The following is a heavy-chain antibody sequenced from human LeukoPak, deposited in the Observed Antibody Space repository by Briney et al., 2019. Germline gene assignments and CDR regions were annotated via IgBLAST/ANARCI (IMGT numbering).Heavy chain of an antibody. CDR2: INHSGST. J-gene: IGHJ4*02. D-gene: IGHD3-10*01. CDR1: GGSFSGYY. V-gene: IGHV4-34*01. CDR3: ARGRPGHYYGSGRSDY. Sequence: SETLSLTCAVYGGSFSGYYWSWIRQPPGKGLEWIGEINHSGSTNYNPSLKNRVTISVDTSKNQFSLKLSSVTAADTAVYYCARGRPGHYYGSGRSDYWGQGTLVTVSS.